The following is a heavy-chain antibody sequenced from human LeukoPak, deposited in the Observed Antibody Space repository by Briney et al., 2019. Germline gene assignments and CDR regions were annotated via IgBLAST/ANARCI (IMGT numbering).Heavy chain of an antibody. V-gene: IGHV3-66*01. CDR3: ARDSSNGWYHGY. J-gene: IGHJ4*02. Sequence: PGGSLRLSCAASGFTFSGYAMSWVRQAPGKGLEWVSVIYSGGSKSYADSVKGRFTISRDNSKNTLYLQMNSLRAEDTAVYYCARDSSNGWYHGYWGQGTLVTVSS. CDR1: GFTFSGYA. CDR2: IYSGGSK. D-gene: IGHD6-19*01.